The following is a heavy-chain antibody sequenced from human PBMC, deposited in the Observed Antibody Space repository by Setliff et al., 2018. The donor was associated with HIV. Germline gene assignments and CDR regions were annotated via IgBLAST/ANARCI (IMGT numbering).Heavy chain of an antibody. CDR3: ARFARDPTD. Sequence: SETLSLTCTVSGASITSSYWTWIRPSQGRGLEYLGYIYYSGDSNYSPSLKSRLSMSLDASTSQFALGLNSLTAADTAMYYCARFARDPTDWGRGILVTVSS. CDR1: GASITSSY. CDR2: IYYSGDS. J-gene: IGHJ4*02. V-gene: IGHV4-59*08.